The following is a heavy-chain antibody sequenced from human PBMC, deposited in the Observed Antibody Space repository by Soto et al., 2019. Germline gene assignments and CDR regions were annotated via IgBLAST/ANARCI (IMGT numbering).Heavy chain of an antibody. J-gene: IGHJ3*02. V-gene: IGHV6-1*01. CDR2: TYYRSKWYN. CDR1: GDSVSSNSAA. Sequence: PSQTLSLTCAISGDSVSSNSAAWNWIRQSPSRCLEWLVRTYYRSKWYNDSAVSVKSRITINPDTSKNKFSLQRNSVTPEDTAVYYCARDLSLGSYWPLDIWGQGTMVTVSS. CDR3: ARDLSLGSYWPLDI. D-gene: IGHD1-26*01.